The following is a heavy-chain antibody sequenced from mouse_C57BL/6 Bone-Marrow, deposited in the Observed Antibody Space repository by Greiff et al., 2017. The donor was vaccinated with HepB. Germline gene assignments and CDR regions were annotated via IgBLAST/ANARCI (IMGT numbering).Heavy chain of an antibody. D-gene: IGHD2-5*01. CDR1: GFTFSSYA. V-gene: IGHV5-4*01. J-gene: IGHJ2*01. CDR2: ISDGGSYT. CDR3: ARESYRNYDD. Sequence: EVMLVESGGGLVKPGGSLKLSCAASGFTFSSYAMSWVRQTPEKRLEWVATISDGGSYTYYPDNVKGRFTISRDNAKNNLYLQMSHLKYEDTAMYNCARESYRNYDDWGQGTTRTVSS.